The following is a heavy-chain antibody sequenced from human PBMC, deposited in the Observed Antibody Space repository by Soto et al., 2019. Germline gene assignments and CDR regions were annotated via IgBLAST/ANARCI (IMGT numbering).Heavy chain of an antibody. J-gene: IGHJ5*02. CDR2: MSASGNTI. D-gene: IGHD5-12*01. CDR3: QRVGGDGYLLDP. Sequence: QVLLVESGGGLVQTGGSLRLSCAVSGFTFSDYYMSWIRQSPGKGLVWVSYMSASGNTIYYTDSVKSRSTISRDSAEKQLHLQINNLRVDDQAVYYCQRVGGDGYLLDPWGQGTPVTVSS. CDR1: GFTFSDYY. V-gene: IGHV3-11*01.